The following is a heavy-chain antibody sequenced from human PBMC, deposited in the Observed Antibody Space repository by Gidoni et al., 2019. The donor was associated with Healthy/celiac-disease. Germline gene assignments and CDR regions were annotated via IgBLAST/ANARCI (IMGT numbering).Heavy chain of an antibody. D-gene: IGHD6-13*01. CDR2: INPTSGGT. CDR3: ARAYRAAAGTSPALVYFDY. V-gene: IGHV1-2*06. Sequence: QVQLVQSGAEVKKPGASVKVDCKASGYTCTGYYMHWVRQAPGQGLEWMGRINPTSGGTNYAQKFQGRVTMTRDTSISTAYMELSRLRSDDTAVYYCARAYRAAAGTSPALVYFDYWGQGTLVTVSS. J-gene: IGHJ4*02. CDR1: GYTCTGYY.